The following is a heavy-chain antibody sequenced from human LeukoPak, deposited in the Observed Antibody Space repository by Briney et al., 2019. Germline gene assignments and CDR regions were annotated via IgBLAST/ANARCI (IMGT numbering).Heavy chain of an antibody. J-gene: IGHJ4*02. CDR3: AKEGRSLQTY. Sequence: PGGSLRLSCVASGFTFSTYAMSWVRQAPGKGLEWVANIKEDGTETYYVDSVKGRFTISRDNAKNSLYLQMNSLRVEDTAVYYCAKEGRSLQTYWGQGTLVTVSS. CDR2: IKEDGTET. V-gene: IGHV3-7*03. CDR1: GFTFSTYA. D-gene: IGHD5-24*01.